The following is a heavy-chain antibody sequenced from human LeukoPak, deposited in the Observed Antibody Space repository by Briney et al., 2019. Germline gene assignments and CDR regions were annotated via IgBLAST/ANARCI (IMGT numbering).Heavy chain of an antibody. CDR2: ISSSSTI. Sequence: GGSLRLSCAASGFTFSSYSMNWVRQAPGKGLEWVSYISSSSTIYYADSVKGRFTISRDNAKNSLYLQMNSLRAEDTAVYYCAREGSQDGYYFDYWGQGTLVTVSS. J-gene: IGHJ4*02. V-gene: IGHV3-48*01. CDR1: GFTFSSYS. CDR3: AREGSQDGYYFDY.